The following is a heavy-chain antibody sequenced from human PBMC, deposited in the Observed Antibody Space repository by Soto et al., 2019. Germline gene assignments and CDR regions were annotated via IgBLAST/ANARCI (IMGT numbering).Heavy chain of an antibody. CDR1: GFTFGSYG. D-gene: IGHD6-25*01. V-gene: IGHV3-23*01. CDR3: AKDTRIAARPIGYFDH. Sequence: EVQLLESGGGLVQPGGSLRLTCAASGFTFGSYGMSWVRQAPGKGLEWVSSLSGSSLTVYYADSVKGRFTISRDNSDNTLFLEMTSLRAEDTAFYYCAKDTRIAARPIGYFDHWGQGTLGNVAA. CDR2: LSGSSLTV. J-gene: IGHJ4*02.